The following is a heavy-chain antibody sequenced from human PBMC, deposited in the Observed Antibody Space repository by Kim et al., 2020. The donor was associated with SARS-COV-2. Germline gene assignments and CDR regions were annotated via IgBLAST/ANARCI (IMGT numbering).Heavy chain of an antibody. CDR3: ARLEGGYYYYGMDV. V-gene: IGHV4-59*08. J-gene: IGHJ6*02. Sequence: PSPKSRVPIPVDTAKNQFSLKLSAVTAADTAVYYCARLEGGYYYYGMDVWGQGTTVTVSS. D-gene: IGHD3-16*01.